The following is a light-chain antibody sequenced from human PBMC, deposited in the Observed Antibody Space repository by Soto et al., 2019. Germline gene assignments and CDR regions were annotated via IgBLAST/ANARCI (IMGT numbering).Light chain of an antibody. CDR3: VAWDGGLSAVV. Sequence: QAVVTQPPSVSAAPGQKVTISCSGGTSNIGNNYVSWYQQVPVTAPKLLIYDNDKRPSGIPDRFSGSKSGTSATLGISGLQTGDEADYYCVAWDGGLSAVVFGGGTKLTVL. J-gene: IGLJ2*01. CDR2: DND. CDR1: TSNIGNNY. V-gene: IGLV1-51*01.